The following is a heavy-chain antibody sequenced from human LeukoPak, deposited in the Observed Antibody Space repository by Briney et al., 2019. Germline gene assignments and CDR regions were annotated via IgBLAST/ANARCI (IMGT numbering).Heavy chain of an antibody. J-gene: IGHJ4*02. D-gene: IGHD3-10*01. CDR3: AKDLPRISLDY. V-gene: IGHV3-30*18. CDR1: GFTFSSYG. Sequence: PGRSLRLSYAASGFTFSSYGMHWVRQAPGKGLEWVAVISYDGSNKYYADSVKGRFTISRDNSKNTLYLQMNSLRAEDTAVYYCAKDLPRISLDYWGQGTLVTVSS. CDR2: ISYDGSNK.